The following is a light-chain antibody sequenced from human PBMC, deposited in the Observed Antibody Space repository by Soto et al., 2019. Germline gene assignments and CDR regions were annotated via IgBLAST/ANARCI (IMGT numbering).Light chain of an antibody. Sequence: DIQMTQSPSTLSASVGDRVTITCRASQSISSWLAWYQQKPGKAPKLLIYDASSLESGVPSRFSGSGSGTEFTLTISSLQHDDFATYYCQQYNSYPFFGGGTKVEIK. J-gene: IGKJ4*01. CDR3: QQYNSYPF. CDR2: DAS. V-gene: IGKV1-5*01. CDR1: QSISSW.